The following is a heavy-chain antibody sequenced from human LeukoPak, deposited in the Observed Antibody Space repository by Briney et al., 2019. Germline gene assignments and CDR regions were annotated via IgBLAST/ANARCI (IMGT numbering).Heavy chain of an antibody. V-gene: IGHV3-9*01. CDR1: GFTFDDYA. J-gene: IGHJ3*02. CDR3: AKVSPVRGIGFGAFDI. Sequence: PGGSLRLSCAASGFTFDDYAMHWVRQAPGKGLEWVSGISWNSGSIGYADSVKGRFIISRDNAKNSLYLQMNGLRAEDTALYYCAKVSPVRGIGFGAFDIWGQGTMVTVSS. CDR2: ISWNSGSI. D-gene: IGHD3-10*01.